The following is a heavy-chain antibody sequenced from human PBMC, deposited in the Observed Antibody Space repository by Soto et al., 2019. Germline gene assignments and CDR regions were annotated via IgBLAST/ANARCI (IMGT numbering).Heavy chain of an antibody. CDR3: AGYVDTAMVNRAVDY. Sequence: SETLSLTCTVSGGSISSSSYYWGWIRQPPGKGLEWIGSIYYSGGTYYNPSLKSRVTISVDTSKNQFSLKLSSVTAADTAVYYCAGYVDTAMVNRAVDYWGQGTLVTVSS. J-gene: IGHJ4*02. CDR2: IYYSGGT. CDR1: GGSISSSSYY. V-gene: IGHV4-39*01. D-gene: IGHD5-18*01.